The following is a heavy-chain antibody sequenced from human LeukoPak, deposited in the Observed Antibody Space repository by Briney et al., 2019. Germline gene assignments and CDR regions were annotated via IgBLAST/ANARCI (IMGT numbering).Heavy chain of an antibody. D-gene: IGHD6-13*01. CDR1: GYTFTSYD. J-gene: IGHJ6*03. V-gene: IGHV1-8*01. Sequence: ASVKVSCKASGYTFTSYDINWVRQATGQGLEWMGWMNPNSGNTGYAQKFQGRVTMTRNTSISTAYMELSSLRSEDTAVYYCASLYPGYSSSWFRGNHYYYYMDVWGKGTTVTVSS. CDR3: ASLYPGYSSSWFRGNHYYYYMDV. CDR2: MNPNSGNT.